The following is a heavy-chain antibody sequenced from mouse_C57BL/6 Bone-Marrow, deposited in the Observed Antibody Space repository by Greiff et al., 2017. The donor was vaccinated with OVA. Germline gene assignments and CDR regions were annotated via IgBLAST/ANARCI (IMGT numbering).Heavy chain of an antibody. J-gene: IGHJ1*03. Sequence: QVQLQQSGAELVKPGASVKMSCKASGYTFTTYPIEWMKQNHGKSLEWIGNFHPYNDDTKYNEKFKGKATLTVEKSSSTVYLELSRLTSDDSAVYYCARSLYYYGSSPWYFDVWGTGTTVTVSS. D-gene: IGHD1-1*01. V-gene: IGHV1-47*01. CDR3: ARSLYYYGSSPWYFDV. CDR2: FHPYNDDT. CDR1: GYTFTTYP.